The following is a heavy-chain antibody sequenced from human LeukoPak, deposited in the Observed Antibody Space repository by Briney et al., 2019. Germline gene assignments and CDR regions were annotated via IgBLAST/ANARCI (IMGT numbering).Heavy chain of an antibody. CDR1: GGTFSSYA. D-gene: IGHD2-21*02. J-gene: IGHJ1*01. V-gene: IGHV1-69*06. CDR3: AGLCGGDCSEYFQH. CDR2: IIPIFGTA. Sequence: ASVKVSCKASGGTFSSYAISWVRQAPGQGLEWMGGIIPIFGTANYAQKFQGRVTITADKSTSTAYMELSSLRSEDTAVYYCAGLCGGDCSEYFQHWGQGTLVTVSS.